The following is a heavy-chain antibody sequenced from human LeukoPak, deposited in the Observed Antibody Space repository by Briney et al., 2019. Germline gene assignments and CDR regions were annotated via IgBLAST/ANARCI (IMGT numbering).Heavy chain of an antibody. CDR1: GFTFSNYA. CDR3: ARRDYYDSSGYDY. Sequence: GGSLRFSCAASGFTFSNYAMNWVRQAPGKGLEWVSSISGSSSDIYYADSVKGRFTISRDNAKNSLYLQMNSLRAEDTAIYYCARRDYYDSSGYDYWGQGTLVTVSS. V-gene: IGHV3-21*01. J-gene: IGHJ4*02. CDR2: ISGSSSDI. D-gene: IGHD3-22*01.